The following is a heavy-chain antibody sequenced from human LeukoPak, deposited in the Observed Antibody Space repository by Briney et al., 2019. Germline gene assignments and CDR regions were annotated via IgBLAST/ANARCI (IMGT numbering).Heavy chain of an antibody. CDR2: IKSNTDGGTT. Sequence: SGFXXXNAWMSWVRQAPGKGLEWVGRIKSNTDGGTTDYAAPVKGRFTISRDDSKNTLYLQMNSLKTEDTAVYYCTTDARITMVRGVIISFDYWGQGTLVTVSS. CDR1: GFXXXNAW. J-gene: IGHJ4*02. V-gene: IGHV3-15*01. D-gene: IGHD3-10*01. CDR3: TTDARITMVRGVIISFDY.